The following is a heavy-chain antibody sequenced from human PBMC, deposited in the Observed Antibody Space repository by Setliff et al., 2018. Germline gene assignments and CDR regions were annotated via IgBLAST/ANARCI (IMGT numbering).Heavy chain of an antibody. Sequence: SETLSLTCTVSGGSISSGGYYWIWIRQPPGKGLEWIGEINHSGSANYNPSLKSRVTMSVDTSKNRFSLKVSSVTAADTAVYYCARGAIFYYFDYWGQGTLVTVSS. V-gene: IGHV4-39*02. J-gene: IGHJ4*02. CDR3: ARGAIFYYFDY. CDR2: INHSGSA. D-gene: IGHD3-9*01. CDR1: GGSISSGGYY.